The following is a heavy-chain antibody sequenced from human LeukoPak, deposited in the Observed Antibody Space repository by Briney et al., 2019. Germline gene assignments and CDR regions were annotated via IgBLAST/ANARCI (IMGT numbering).Heavy chain of an antibody. D-gene: IGHD6-13*01. CDR2: IYTSAIT. CDR1: GGSISSDY. V-gene: IGHV4-4*07. J-gene: IGHJ4*02. Sequence: SETLSLTCTVSGGSISSDYWSWIRQPGGKGREWIWPIYTSAITTYTPSLKSRVTMSVATSKNQFSLKLSSVTAADTAVYYCASRVAAAGFDYWGQGTLVTVSS. CDR3: ASRVAAAGFDY.